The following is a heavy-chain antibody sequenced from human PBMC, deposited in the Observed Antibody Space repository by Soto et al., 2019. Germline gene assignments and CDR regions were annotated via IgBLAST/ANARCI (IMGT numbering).Heavy chain of an antibody. V-gene: IGHV4-30-4*01. Sequence: QLQLQESGPGLVKPSETLSLTCTVSGGSISSSSYYWSWIRQPPGKGLEWIGYIYYSGSTYYNPSLKSRVTISVDTSKNQFSLKLSSVTAADTAVYYCASETVTGGYYYYYGMDVWGQGTTVTVSS. CDR1: GGSISSSSYY. D-gene: IGHD4-4*01. CDR2: IYYSGST. J-gene: IGHJ6*02. CDR3: ASETVTGGYYYYYGMDV.